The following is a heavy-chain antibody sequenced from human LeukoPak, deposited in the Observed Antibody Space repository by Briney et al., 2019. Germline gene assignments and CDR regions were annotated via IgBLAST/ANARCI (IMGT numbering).Heavy chain of an antibody. J-gene: IGHJ4*02. D-gene: IGHD5-24*01. CDR2: ISGSGGTT. V-gene: IGHV3-23*01. CDR3: AKSNGVDRNGSNSDYFDY. Sequence: PGGSLRLSCAASGFTFTSYTMSWVRQAPGKGLAWVSAISGSGGTTYYADSVKGRFTISRDNSKNMLYLQMNSLRAEDTAVYYCAKSNGVDRNGSNSDYFDYWGQGTLVTLSS. CDR1: GFTFTSYT.